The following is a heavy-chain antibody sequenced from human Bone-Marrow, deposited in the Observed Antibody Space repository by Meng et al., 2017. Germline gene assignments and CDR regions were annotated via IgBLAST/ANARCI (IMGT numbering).Heavy chain of an antibody. CDR3: ARDRGSTYYDYVWGLREGSYFDY. D-gene: IGHD3-16*01. Sequence: SLKISCATSGFTFDDYAMHWVRQGPGRGLERVSGLSWNSGNKDCSDSVKGRFTVSRDNAKNSLDLQMNSLRAEDMAVYYCARDRGSTYYDYVWGLREGSYFDYWGQGTLVTVSS. V-gene: IGHV3-9*03. J-gene: IGHJ4*02. CDR2: LSWNSGNK. CDR1: GFTFDDYA.